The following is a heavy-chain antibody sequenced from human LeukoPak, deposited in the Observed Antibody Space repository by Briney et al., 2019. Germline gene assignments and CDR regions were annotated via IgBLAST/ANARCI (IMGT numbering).Heavy chain of an antibody. CDR2: ISAYNGNT. J-gene: IGHJ6*02. CDR1: GYTFTSYG. Sequence: GASVKVSCKASGYTFTSYGISWVRQAPGQGLEWMGWISAYNGNTNYAQKLQGRVTMTTDTSTSTAYMELRSLRSDDTAVYYCARDGVVVAEDYYYYGMDVWGQGTTVTVSS. D-gene: IGHD2-15*01. V-gene: IGHV1-18*01. CDR3: ARDGVVVAEDYYYYGMDV.